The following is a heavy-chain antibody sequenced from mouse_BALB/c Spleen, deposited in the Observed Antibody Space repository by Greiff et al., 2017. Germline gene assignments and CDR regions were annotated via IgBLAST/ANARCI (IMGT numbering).Heavy chain of an antibody. CDR2: ISYSGST. J-gene: IGHJ3*01. CDR1: GDSITSGY. CDR3: ARYRDHYDPFAY. V-gene: IGHV3-8*02. D-gene: IGHD2-4*01. Sequence: EVKLMESGPSLVKPSQTLSLTCSVTGDSITSGYWNWIRKFPGNKLEYMGYISYSGSTYYNPSLKSRSSITRDTSKNQYYLQLNSVTTEDTATYYGARYRDHYDPFAYWGQGTLVTVAA.